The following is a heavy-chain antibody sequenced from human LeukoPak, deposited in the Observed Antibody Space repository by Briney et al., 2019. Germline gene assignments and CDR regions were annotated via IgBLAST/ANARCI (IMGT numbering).Heavy chain of an antibody. CDR2: INPNSGGT. CDR1: GYTFTGYY. D-gene: IGHD2-2*01. CDR3: ARSKASIVVVPAAIDY. J-gene: IGHJ4*02. Sequence: GASVKVSCKASGYTFTGYYMHWVRQAPGQGLEWMGWINPNSGGTNYALKFQGRVTMTRDTSISTAYMELSRLRSDDTAVYYCARSKASIVVVPAAIDYWGQGTLVTVSS. V-gene: IGHV1-2*02.